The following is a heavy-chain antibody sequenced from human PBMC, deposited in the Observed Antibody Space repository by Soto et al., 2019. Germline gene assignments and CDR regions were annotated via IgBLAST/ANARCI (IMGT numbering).Heavy chain of an antibody. CDR3: ARDGWYGSGSIDS. CDR1: GGSISSGGYY. CDR2: IYHSGST. J-gene: IGHJ3*02. D-gene: IGHD3-10*01. Sequence: QVQLQESGPGLVKPSQTLSLTCTVSGGSISSGGYYWNWIRQHPGKGLEWIGYIYHSGSTYYNPSLKSRATISVDTSKNQSSLRLSSVTAADTAMYYCARDGWYGSGSIDSWGQGTMVTVSS. V-gene: IGHV4-31*03.